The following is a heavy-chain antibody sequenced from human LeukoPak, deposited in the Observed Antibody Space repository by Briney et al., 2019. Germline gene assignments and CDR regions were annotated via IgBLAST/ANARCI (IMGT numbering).Heavy chain of an antibody. CDR2: ISSSSSYI. Sequence: GGSLRLSCAASGFTFSSYSMNWARQAPGKGLEWVSSISSSSSYIYYADSVKGRFTISRDNAKNSLYLQMNSLRAEDTAVYYCAGVVAAAPGDYWGQGTLVTVSS. J-gene: IGHJ4*02. CDR1: GFTFSSYS. CDR3: AGVVAAAPGDY. D-gene: IGHD2-15*01. V-gene: IGHV3-21*01.